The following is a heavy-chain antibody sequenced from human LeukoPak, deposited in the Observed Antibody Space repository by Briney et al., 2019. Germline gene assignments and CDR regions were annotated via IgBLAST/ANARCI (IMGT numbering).Heavy chain of an antibody. J-gene: IGHJ6*03. CDR3: ARALWFGESYYYYMDV. CDR1: GGSFSGYY. D-gene: IGHD3-10*01. Sequence: PSETLSLTCAVYGGSFSGYYWSWIRQPPGKGLEWIGEINHSGSTNYNPSLKSRVTISVDTSKNQFSLKLSSVPAADTAVYYCARALWFGESYYYYMDVWGKGTTVTVSS. V-gene: IGHV4-34*01. CDR2: INHSGST.